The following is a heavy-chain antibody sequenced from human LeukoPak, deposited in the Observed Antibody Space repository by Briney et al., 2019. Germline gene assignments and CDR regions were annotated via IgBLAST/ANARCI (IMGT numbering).Heavy chain of an antibody. CDR1: GFTFSSYS. CDR3: ARGGGLDV. J-gene: IGHJ6*02. D-gene: IGHD3-16*01. CDR2: ITNDGSST. V-gene: IGHV3-74*01. Sequence: PGGSLRLSCAASGFTFSSYSMNWVRQAPGKGLVWVSRITNDGSSTTYADSVKGRFTISRDNAKNSLYLQMSNLRAEDTAVYFCARGGGLDVWGQGATVTVSS.